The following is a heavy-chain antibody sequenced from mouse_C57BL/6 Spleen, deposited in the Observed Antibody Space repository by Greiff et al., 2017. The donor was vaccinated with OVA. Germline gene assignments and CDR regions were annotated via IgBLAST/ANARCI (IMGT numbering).Heavy chain of an antibody. Sequence: QVQLKQPGAELVRPGSSVKLSCKASGYTFTSYWMHWVKQRPIQGLEWIGNIDPSDSEPHYNQKFKDKATLTVDKSSSPAYMQLSSLTSEDSAVYYCAIYGFLYYAMDYWGQGTSVTVSS. CDR1: GYTFTSYW. V-gene: IGHV1-52*01. CDR2: IDPSDSEP. CDR3: AIYGFLYYAMDY. D-gene: IGHD2-2*01. J-gene: IGHJ4*01.